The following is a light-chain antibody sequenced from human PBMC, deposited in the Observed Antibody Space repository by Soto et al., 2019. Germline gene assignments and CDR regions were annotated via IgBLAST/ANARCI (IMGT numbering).Light chain of an antibody. J-gene: IGLJ1*01. Sequence: QSALTQPPSASGSPGQSVTISCTGTSSDVGGYNYVSWYQQHPGKAPKLMIYEVSKRPSGVPDRFSGSKSGNTASLTASGLQAEDEADYYCSSYAGSNNPLGFGTGTKLTVL. CDR3: SSYAGSNNPLG. CDR1: SSDVGGYNY. CDR2: EVS. V-gene: IGLV2-8*01.